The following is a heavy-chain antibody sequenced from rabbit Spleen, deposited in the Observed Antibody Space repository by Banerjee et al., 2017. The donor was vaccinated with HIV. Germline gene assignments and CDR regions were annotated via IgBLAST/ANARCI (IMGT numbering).Heavy chain of an antibody. D-gene: IGHD6-1*01. V-gene: IGHV1S45*01. CDR3: ARGAPSCGDGLAL. J-gene: IGHJ4*01. Sequence: QEQLEESGGDLVKPEGSLTLTCTASGFSFCSNYWICWVRQAPGKWLEWIVCIYTGVGGYTAYASWANGRFTISKTSSTTVTLQLTSLTVADTASYFCARGAPSCGDGLALWGPGTLVTVS. CDR2: IYTGVGGYT. CDR1: GFSFCSNYW.